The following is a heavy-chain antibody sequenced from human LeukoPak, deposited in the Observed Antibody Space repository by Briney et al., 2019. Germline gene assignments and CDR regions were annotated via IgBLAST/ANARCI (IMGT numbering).Heavy chain of an antibody. D-gene: IGHD3-10*01. CDR1: GYTFTTYA. V-gene: IGHV1-3*01. Sequence: ASVKVSCKASGYTFTTYAMHWVRQAPGQRLEWMGWINGGNGNTKYSQKFQGSVTISRDTSASTAYMELSSLRSEDTAVYYCARDEIDELLTGWGGMDVWGQETTVTVSS. CDR2: INGGNGNT. J-gene: IGHJ6*02. CDR3: ARDEIDELLTGWGGMDV.